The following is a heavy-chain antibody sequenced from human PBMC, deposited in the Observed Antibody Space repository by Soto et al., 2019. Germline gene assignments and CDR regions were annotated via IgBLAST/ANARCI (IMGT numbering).Heavy chain of an antibody. V-gene: IGHV2-5*01. D-gene: IGHD3-16*01. CDR1: GFSLRTTGVG. CDR3: AHTWGLPFDY. CDR2: IYWNDDK. J-gene: IGHJ4*02. Sequence: QITLKESGPPLVKPTQTLTLTCTYSGFSLRTTGVGVGWIRQPAGKALEWLGIIYWNDDKRYSPSLNSRFTLTSDISKSQVVLTMTNMDPVDTATYYCAHTWGLPFDYWGQGTLVIVSS.